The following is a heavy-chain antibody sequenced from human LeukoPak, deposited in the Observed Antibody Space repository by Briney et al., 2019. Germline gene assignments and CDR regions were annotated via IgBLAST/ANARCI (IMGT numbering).Heavy chain of an antibody. CDR1: GGSISSGDYY. CDR2: IYYSGST. CDR3: ARGVGYSSAFDY. V-gene: IGHV4-30-4*01. Sequence: ASETLSLTCTVSGGSISSGDYYWSWIRQPPGKGLEWIGYIYYSGSTYYNPSLKSRVTISVDTSKNQFSLKLSSVTAADTAVYYCARGVGYSSAFDYWGQGTLVTVSS. D-gene: IGHD5-18*01. J-gene: IGHJ4*02.